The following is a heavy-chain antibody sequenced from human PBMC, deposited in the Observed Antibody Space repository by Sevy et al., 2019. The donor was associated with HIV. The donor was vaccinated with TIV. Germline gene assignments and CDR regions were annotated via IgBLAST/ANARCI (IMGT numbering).Heavy chain of an antibody. J-gene: IGHJ4*02. Sequence: GGSLRLSCTASGFTFSTYAMSWVRQAPGKGLEWVSAISGSGGSTYYADSVKGQFTVSRDNSKNTLFLQMNNLRADDTAVYYCAKCPYGDCRPPFDYWGQGTLVTVSS. D-gene: IGHD4-17*01. CDR1: GFTFSTYA. V-gene: IGHV3-23*01. CDR3: AKCPYGDCRPPFDY. CDR2: ISGSGGST.